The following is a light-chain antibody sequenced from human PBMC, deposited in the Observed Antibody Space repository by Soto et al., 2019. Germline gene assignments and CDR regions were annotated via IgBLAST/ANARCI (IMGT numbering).Light chain of an antibody. CDR3: QQYGTSRGIT. CDR2: GAS. Sequence: EIVLTQSPGTLSLSPGERATLSCRASQSVSSGFLAWYQQKPGQTPRLLIYGASSRATGIPDRFSGSGSGTDFTLTINRLEPEDFAVYYCQQYGTSRGITFGPGTKVDIK. J-gene: IGKJ3*01. CDR1: QSVSSGF. V-gene: IGKV3-20*01.